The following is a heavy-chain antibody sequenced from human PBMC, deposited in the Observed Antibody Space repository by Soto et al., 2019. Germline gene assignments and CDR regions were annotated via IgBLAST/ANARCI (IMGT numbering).Heavy chain of an antibody. J-gene: IGHJ4*02. V-gene: IGHV3-64*01. CDR3: ARRASPPRLLVTTWYYFDY. CDR1: GFTFSSYA. Sequence: QPGGSLRLSCAASGFTFSSYAMHWVRQAPGKGLDYVSAISSNGGSTYYANSVKGRFTISRDNSKNTLYLQMGSLRAEDMAVYYCARRASPPRLLVTTWYYFDYWGQGTLVTVSS. D-gene: IGHD4-17*01. CDR2: ISSNGGST.